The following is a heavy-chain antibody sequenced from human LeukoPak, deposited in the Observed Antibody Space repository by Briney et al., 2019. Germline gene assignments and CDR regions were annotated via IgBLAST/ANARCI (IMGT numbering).Heavy chain of an antibody. Sequence: GGSLRLSCAASGFTFSSYAMSGVRQAPGKGLEWVSAISGSGGSTYYADSVKGRFTISRDNSKNTLYPQMNSLRAEDTAVYYCSKGSFMITFGGVIVIPSLAALDYWGQGTLVTVSS. D-gene: IGHD3-16*02. J-gene: IGHJ4*02. CDR1: GFTFSSYA. V-gene: IGHV3-23*01. CDR3: SKGSFMITFGGVIVIPSLAALDY. CDR2: ISGSGGST.